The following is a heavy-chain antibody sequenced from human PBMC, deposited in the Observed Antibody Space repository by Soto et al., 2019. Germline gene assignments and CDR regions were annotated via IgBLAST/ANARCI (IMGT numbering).Heavy chain of an antibody. J-gene: IGHJ6*03. V-gene: IGHV4-59*01. CDR3: ARQGDLTGYYPPYYYYYMDV. CDR2: IYYSGST. CDR1: GGSISSYY. D-gene: IGHD3-9*01. Sequence: SETLSLTCTVSGGSISSYYWSWIRQPPGKGLEWIGYIYYSGSTNYNPSLKSRVTISVDTSKNQFSLKLSSVTAADTAVYYCARQGDLTGYYPPYYYYYMDVWGKGTTVTVSS.